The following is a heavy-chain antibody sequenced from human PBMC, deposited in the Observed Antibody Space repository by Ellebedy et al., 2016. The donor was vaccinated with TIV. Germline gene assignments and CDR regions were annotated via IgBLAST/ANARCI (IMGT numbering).Heavy chain of an antibody. CDR3: AGVVHYYFDSGNLFDI. CDR2: MHYNGTT. D-gene: IGHD3-10*01. V-gene: IGHV4-39*07. CDR1: GGSIGGSSYY. Sequence: MPSETLSLTCTVSGGSIGGSSYYWGWVRQPPGKGLAWLGSMHYNGTTYYNPALKRRVTISMDTPKKQFSLQLTSVTAAETAAYFCAGVVHYYFDSGNLFDIWGQGTRVTVPS. J-gene: IGHJ4*02.